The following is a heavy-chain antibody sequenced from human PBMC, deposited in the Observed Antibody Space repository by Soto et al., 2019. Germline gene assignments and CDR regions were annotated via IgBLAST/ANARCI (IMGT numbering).Heavy chain of an antibody. J-gene: IGHJ4*02. V-gene: IGHV1-69*06. CDR2: IIPIFGTA. CDR1: GGTFSSYA. Sequence: QVQLVQSGAEVKKPGSSVKVSCKASGGTFSSYAISWVRQAPGQGLEWMGGIIPIFGTANYAQKFQGRVTITADKSTSTAYMELRSLRSEDTAVYYCARGPPEYSSSSQPFDYWGQGTLVTVSS. D-gene: IGHD6-6*01. CDR3: ARGPPEYSSSSQPFDY.